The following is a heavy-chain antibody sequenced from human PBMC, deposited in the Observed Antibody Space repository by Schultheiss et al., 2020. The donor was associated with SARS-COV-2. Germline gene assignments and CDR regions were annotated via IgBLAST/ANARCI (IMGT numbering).Heavy chain of an antibody. CDR3: ARAGVVVIRDAFDI. J-gene: IGHJ3*02. CDR1: GFTFSSYG. V-gene: IGHV3-33*08. CDR2: IWYDGSNK. D-gene: IGHD3-22*01. Sequence: GESLKISCAASGFTFSSYGMHWVRQAPGKGLEWVAVIWYDGSNKYYADSVKGRFTISRDNSKNTLYLQMNSLRAEDTAVYYCARAGVVVIRDAFDIWGQGTMVTVSS.